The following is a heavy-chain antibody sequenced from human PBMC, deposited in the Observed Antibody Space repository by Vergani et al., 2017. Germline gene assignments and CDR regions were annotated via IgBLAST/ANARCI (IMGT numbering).Heavy chain of an antibody. J-gene: IGHJ6*03. Sequence: QVQLVQSGAEVKKPGASVKVSCKASGGTFSSYAISWVRQAPGQGLEWMGGISAIFGTANYAQKCQGRVTITADKSTSTAYVELSRLRSEDTAVYYCASAWGSCSCTSCYSAGDYYYYMDVWGKGTTVTVSS. CDR1: GGTFSSYA. V-gene: IGHV1-69*06. CDR3: ASAWGSCSCTSCYSAGDYYYYMDV. CDR2: ISAIFGTA. D-gene: IGHD2-2*02.